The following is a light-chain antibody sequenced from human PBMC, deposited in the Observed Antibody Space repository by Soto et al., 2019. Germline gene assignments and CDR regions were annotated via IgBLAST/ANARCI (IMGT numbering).Light chain of an antibody. CDR2: AAS. Sequence: VIWMTQSPSLLSASTGDRVTISCRMSQGISIYLAWYQQKPGKAPELLIYAASTLQSGVPSRFSGSGSGTDFTLTISCLQSEDFATDYCQQYYSFPRTFGQGTQLESK. CDR1: QGISIY. J-gene: IGKJ2*02. V-gene: IGKV1D-8*01. CDR3: QQYYSFPRT.